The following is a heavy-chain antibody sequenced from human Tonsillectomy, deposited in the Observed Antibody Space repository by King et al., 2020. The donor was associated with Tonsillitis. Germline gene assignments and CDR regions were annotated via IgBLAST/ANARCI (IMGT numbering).Heavy chain of an antibody. Sequence: QLQESGPGLVKPSETLSLTCTVSGGSISSYYWSWIRQPPGKGLEWIGYIYYSGSTNYNPSLKSRVTISVDTSKNQFSLKLSSVTAADTAVYYCARHQRRSDTAMVTLLAFDIWGQGTMVTVSS. J-gene: IGHJ3*02. CDR3: ARHQRRSDTAMVTLLAFDI. CDR2: IYYSGST. CDR1: GGSISSYY. V-gene: IGHV4-59*08. D-gene: IGHD5-18*01.